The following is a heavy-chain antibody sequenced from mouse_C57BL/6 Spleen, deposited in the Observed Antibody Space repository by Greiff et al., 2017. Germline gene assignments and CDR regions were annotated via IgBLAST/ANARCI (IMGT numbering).Heavy chain of an antibody. CDR1: GYTFTSYW. D-gene: IGHD1-1*01. Sequence: QVQLQQPGAELVKPGASVKLSCKASGYTFTSYWMQWVKQRPGQGLEWIGEIDPSDSYTNYNQKFKGKATLTVDTSASTAYMQLSSLTSEDSAVYYCARSGAYYGSSYDAMDDWGQGTSVTVSS. CDR2: IDPSDSYT. CDR3: ARSGAYYGSSYDAMDD. J-gene: IGHJ4*01. V-gene: IGHV1-50*01.